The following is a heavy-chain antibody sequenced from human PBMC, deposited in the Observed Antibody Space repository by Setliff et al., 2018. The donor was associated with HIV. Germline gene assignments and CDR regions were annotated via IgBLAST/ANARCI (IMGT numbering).Heavy chain of an antibody. V-gene: IGHV1-46*01. D-gene: IGHD1-26*01. CDR3: AGGWEGGMDY. J-gene: IGHJ4*02. Sequence: ASVKVSCKASGYTLTRYFMHCVRQAPGQGLEWLGMINPSGGSTWYAQKFQGRVTMTGDTSTNTLYMELSSLRSEDTAVYYCAGGWEGGMDYWGQGTLVTVSS. CDR1: GYTLTRYF. CDR2: INPSGGST.